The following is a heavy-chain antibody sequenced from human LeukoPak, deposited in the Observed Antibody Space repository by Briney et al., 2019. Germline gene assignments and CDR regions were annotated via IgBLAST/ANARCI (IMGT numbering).Heavy chain of an antibody. V-gene: IGHV3-23*01. J-gene: IGHJ5*02. CDR2: ISGSGGST. CDR3: AKDAAGSYWGKNYNWFDP. CDR1: GFTFSSYA. D-gene: IGHD1-26*01. Sequence: GGSLRLSCAASGFTFSSYAMSWVRQAPGKGLEWVSAISGSGGSTYYADSVKGRFTISRDNSKNTLYLQMNSLRAEDTAVYYCAKDAAGSYWGKNYNWFDPWGQGTLVTVSS.